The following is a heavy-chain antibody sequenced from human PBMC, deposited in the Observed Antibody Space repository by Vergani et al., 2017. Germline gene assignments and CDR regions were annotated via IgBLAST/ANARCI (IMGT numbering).Heavy chain of an antibody. Sequence: EVQLLESGGGLVQPGGSLRLSCAASGFTFSSYAMHWVRQAPGKGLEWVSGISWNSGSIGYADSVKGRFTISRDNAKNSLYLQMNSLRAEDTALYYCAKDIEWEPRPSFDYWGQGTLVTVSS. D-gene: IGHD1-26*01. J-gene: IGHJ4*02. CDR2: ISWNSGSI. CDR1: GFTFSSYA. V-gene: IGHV3-9*01. CDR3: AKDIEWEPRPSFDY.